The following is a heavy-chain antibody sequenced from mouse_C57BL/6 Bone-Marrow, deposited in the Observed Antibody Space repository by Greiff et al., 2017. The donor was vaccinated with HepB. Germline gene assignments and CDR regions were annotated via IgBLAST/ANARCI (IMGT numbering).Heavy chain of an antibody. CDR2: IDPSDRET. Sequence: QVQLQQPGAELVRPGSSVKLSCKASGYTLTSYWMHWVKQRPIQGLEWIGNIDPSDRETHYNQKFKDKATLTVDKSSSTAYMQLSSLTSEDSAVYYCARPYYGNYWFAYWGQGTLVTVSA. J-gene: IGHJ3*01. CDR1: GYTLTSYW. CDR3: ARPYYGNYWFAY. D-gene: IGHD2-10*01. V-gene: IGHV1-52*01.